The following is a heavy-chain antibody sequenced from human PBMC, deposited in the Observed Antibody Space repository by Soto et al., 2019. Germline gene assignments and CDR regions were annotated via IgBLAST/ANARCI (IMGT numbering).Heavy chain of an antibody. J-gene: IGHJ4*02. Sequence: VASVKVSCKASGGTFSSYAISWVRQAPGQGLEWMGGIIPIFGTANYAQKFRGRVTITADESTSTAYMELSSLRSEDTAVYYCARDNVVTASFDYWGQGTLVTVSS. CDR2: IIPIFGTA. CDR1: GGTFSSYA. D-gene: IGHD2-21*02. V-gene: IGHV1-69*13. CDR3: ARDNVVTASFDY.